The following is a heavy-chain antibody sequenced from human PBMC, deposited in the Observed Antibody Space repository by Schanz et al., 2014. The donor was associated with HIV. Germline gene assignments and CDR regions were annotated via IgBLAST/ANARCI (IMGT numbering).Heavy chain of an antibody. CDR3: ARDYRFLQEYYYGMDV. CDR1: GFSFSSHG. D-gene: IGHD3-3*01. CDR2: INSDGSST. Sequence: EVQLVESGGGLVQPGRSLRLSCAASGFSFSSHGMHWVRQAPGKGLVWVSRINSDGSSTTYADYVKGRFTISRDNAKNTLYLQMNSLRAEDTAVYYCARDYRFLQEYYYGMDVWGPGTTVSVS. V-gene: IGHV3-74*01. J-gene: IGHJ6*01.